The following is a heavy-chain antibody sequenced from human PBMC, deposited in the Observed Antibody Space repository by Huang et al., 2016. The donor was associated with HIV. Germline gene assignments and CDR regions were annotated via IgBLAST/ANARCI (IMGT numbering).Heavy chain of an antibody. CDR2: FDPEIGVT. J-gene: IGHJ4*02. Sequence: QVQLVQSRAEVKKPGASVKVSCKVSEYTLTELSIHWVRQPPGKGLEWMGGFDPEIGVTIYAQKVQGRVTMTEYTSTETTFMELSGLRPEDTAVYYCATGFDVFFDFWGQGTLVTVSS. CDR1: EYTLTELS. D-gene: IGHD3-9*01. V-gene: IGHV1-24*01. CDR3: ATGFDVFFDF.